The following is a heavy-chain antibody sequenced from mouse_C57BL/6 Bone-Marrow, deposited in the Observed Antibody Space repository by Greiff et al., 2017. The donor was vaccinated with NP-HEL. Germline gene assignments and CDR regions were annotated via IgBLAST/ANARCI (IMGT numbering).Heavy chain of an antibody. D-gene: IGHD4-1*01. J-gene: IGHJ2*01. Sequence: QVQLQQPGTELVKPGASVKLSCKASGYTFTSYWMHWVKQRPGQGLEWIGNINPSNGGTNYNEKFKSKATLTVDKSSSPAYMQLSSLTSEDSAVYYGARSGGRETGTLDYWGQGTTLTVSS. CDR1: GYTFTSYW. CDR3: ARSGGRETGTLDY. CDR2: INPSNGGT. V-gene: IGHV1-53*01.